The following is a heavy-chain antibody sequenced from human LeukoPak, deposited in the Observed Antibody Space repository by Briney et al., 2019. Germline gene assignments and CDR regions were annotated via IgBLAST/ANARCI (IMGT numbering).Heavy chain of an antibody. CDR3: TRGSEWTSGVSDY. CDR2: ISGTSTHI. V-gene: IGHV3-11*06. Sequence: GGSLRLSCAASGFTFSDYYMSWIRQAPGKGLEWVSSISGTSTHIYYADSVKGRFTISRDNAQNSLYLQMDTLSAEDTAVYYCTRGSEWTSGVSDYWGQGTLVTVSS. CDR1: GFTFSDYY. J-gene: IGHJ4*02. D-gene: IGHD3-3*01.